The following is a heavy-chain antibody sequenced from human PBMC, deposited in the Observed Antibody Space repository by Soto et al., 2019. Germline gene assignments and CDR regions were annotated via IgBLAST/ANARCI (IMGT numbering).Heavy chain of an antibody. J-gene: IGHJ6*02. CDR3: ARLWGEGSSRPGYNGMDV. CDR2: THPGDSET. V-gene: IGHV5-51*01. Sequence: GESLKISCMGSGYTFTNYWIGWVRQMPGKGLEWMGITHPGDSETRYSPSFQGQVTISADKSITTAYLQWSSLKASDTAMYSCARLWGEGSSRPGYNGMDVWGQGTTVTVSS. CDR1: GYTFTNYW. D-gene: IGHD6-19*01.